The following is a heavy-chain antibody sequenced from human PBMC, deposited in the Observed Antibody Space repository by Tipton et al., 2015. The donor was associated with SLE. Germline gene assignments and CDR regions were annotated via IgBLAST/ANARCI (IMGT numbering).Heavy chain of an antibody. J-gene: IGHJ6*03. V-gene: IGHV3-11*01. CDR2: ISSSGSTI. Sequence: LRLSCAASGFSFSDYYMSWIRQAPGKGLEWVSYISSSGSTIYYADSVKGRFTISRDNAKNSLYLQMNSLRAEDTAVYYCARSGSYPFYYYYMDVWGKGTTVTVSS. D-gene: IGHD1-26*01. CDR3: ARSGSYPFYYYYMDV. CDR1: GFSFSDYY.